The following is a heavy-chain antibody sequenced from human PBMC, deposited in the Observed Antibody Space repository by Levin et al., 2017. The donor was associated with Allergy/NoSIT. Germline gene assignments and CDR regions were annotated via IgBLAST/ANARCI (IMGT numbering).Heavy chain of an antibody. Sequence: AGESLKISCAASGFTFSNYGMHWVRQAPGKGLEWVAVIWYDGSNKYYADSVKGRFTFSRDNSKNTLYLQMNSLRTEDTAVYYCARDRSTYYTGDGMDVWGQGTTVTVSS. J-gene: IGHJ6*02. CDR2: IWYDGSNK. CDR1: GFTFSNYG. V-gene: IGHV3-33*01. D-gene: IGHD3-3*01. CDR3: ARDRSTYYTGDGMDV.